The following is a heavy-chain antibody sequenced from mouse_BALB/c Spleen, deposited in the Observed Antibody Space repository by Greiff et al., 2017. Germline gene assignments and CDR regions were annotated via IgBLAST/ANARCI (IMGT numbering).Heavy chain of an antibody. J-gene: IGHJ3*01. CDR2: IYPGDGDT. V-gene: IGHV1-80*01. CDR3: ARSYYGSSYEFAY. Sequence: VQGVESGAELVRPGSSVKISCKASGYAFSSYWMNWVKQRPGQGLEWIGQIYPGDGDTNYNGKFKGKATLTADKSSSTAYMQLGSLTSEDSAVYFCARSYYGSSYEFAYWGQGTLVTVSA. D-gene: IGHD1-1*01. CDR1: GYAFSSYW.